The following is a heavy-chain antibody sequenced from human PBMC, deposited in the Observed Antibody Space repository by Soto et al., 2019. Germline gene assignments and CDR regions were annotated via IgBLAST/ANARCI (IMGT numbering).Heavy chain of an antibody. CDR1: GGSISSGGYY. D-gene: IGHD2-21*02. CDR3: ARDPGGGDCCVLGY. J-gene: IGHJ4*02. CDR2: IYYSGST. Sequence: QVQLQESGPGLVKPSQTLSLTCTVSGGSISSGGYYWSWIRQHPGKGLEWIGYIYYSGSTYYNPSLTSRVTXXVXTXXNQLSLKLSSVTAADTAVYYCARDPGGGDCCVLGYWGQGTLVTVSS. V-gene: IGHV4-31*03.